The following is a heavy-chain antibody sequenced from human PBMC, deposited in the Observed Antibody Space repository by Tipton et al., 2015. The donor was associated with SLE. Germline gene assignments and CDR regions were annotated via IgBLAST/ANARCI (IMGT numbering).Heavy chain of an antibody. Sequence: LRLSCTVSGGSISSISSSSYYWGWIRQPPGKGLEWIGNIYYSGSTYYNPSLKSRVTISVDTSKNQFSLKLSSVTAADTAVYYCARFRDYFDYWGQGTLVTVSS. V-gene: IGHV4-39*01. J-gene: IGHJ4*02. CDR1: GGSISSISSSSYY. CDR3: ARFRDYFDY. CDR2: IYYSGST.